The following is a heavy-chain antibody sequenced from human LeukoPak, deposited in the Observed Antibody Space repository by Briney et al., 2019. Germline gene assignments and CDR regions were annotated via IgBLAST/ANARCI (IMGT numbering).Heavy chain of an antibody. CDR3: AREGGLYSSSSSWGLSDY. J-gene: IGHJ4*02. Sequence: ASVKVSCKASGYTFTSYAMNWVRQAPGQGLEGRGWINTNTGNPPYAQGFTGRFVFSLDTSVSTAYLQISSLKAEDTAVYYCAREGGLYSSSSSWGLSDYWGQGTLVTVSS. CDR2: INTNTGNP. V-gene: IGHV7-4-1*02. CDR1: GYTFTSYA. D-gene: IGHD6-6*01.